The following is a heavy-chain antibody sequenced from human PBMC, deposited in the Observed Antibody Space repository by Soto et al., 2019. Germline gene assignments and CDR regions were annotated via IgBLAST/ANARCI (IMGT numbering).Heavy chain of an antibody. CDR2: IYPGDSDT. J-gene: IGHJ3*02. V-gene: IGHV5-51*01. D-gene: IGHD6-19*01. Sequence: GESLKISCKGSGYSFTSYWIGWVRQMPGKGLEWMGIIYPGDSDTRYSPSFQGQATISADKSISTAYLQWSSLKASDTAMYYCAKQPGYSSGWYPDAFDIWGQGTMVTVSS. CDR3: AKQPGYSSGWYPDAFDI. CDR1: GYSFTSYW.